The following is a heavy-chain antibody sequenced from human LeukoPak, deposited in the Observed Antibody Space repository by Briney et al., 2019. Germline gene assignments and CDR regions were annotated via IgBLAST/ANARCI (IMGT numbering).Heavy chain of an antibody. CDR2: LYGSGETT. CDR3: AKMAGMTRQVYYMDV. CDR1: GFTFSSYA. J-gene: IGHJ6*03. V-gene: IGHV3-23*01. D-gene: IGHD1-1*01. Sequence: GGSLRLSCAASGFTFSSYAMSWARQAPGKGLEWVSALYGSGETTYYAASVKGRFTVSRDNSKNPLYLQMDGLRAEDTAVYYCAKMAGMTRQVYYMDVWGKGATVTVSS.